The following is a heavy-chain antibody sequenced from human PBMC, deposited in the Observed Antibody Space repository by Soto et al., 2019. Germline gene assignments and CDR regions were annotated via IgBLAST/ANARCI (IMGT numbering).Heavy chain of an antibody. CDR1: RFSFSRYA. CDR3: AKGSSSSWPYYYYGMDV. V-gene: IGHV3-30-3*01. J-gene: IGHJ6*02. Sequence: QVQLVESGGGVVQPGRSLRLSCAASRFSFSRYAMHWVRQAPGKGLEWVVVISYDGSDDYHADSVKGRFTISRDNSKNTLFLQMNSLRPEDTAVYYCAKGSSSSWPYYYYGMDVWGQGTTVTVSS. CDR2: ISYDGSDD. D-gene: IGHD6-13*01.